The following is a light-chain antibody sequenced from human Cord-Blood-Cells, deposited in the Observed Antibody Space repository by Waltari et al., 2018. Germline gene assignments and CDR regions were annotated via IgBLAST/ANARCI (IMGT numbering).Light chain of an antibody. CDR2: GAS. CDR3: QQYGSSPWT. Sequence: EIVLTQSPGTLSLSPGERATLSCRDSHSGSSSYLAWYQQKPGQAPRHLIYGASSRATGIPDRFSGSGSGTDFTLTVSRLEPEDFAVYYCQQYGSSPWTFGQGTKVEIK. V-gene: IGKV3-20*01. J-gene: IGKJ1*01. CDR1: HSGSSSY.